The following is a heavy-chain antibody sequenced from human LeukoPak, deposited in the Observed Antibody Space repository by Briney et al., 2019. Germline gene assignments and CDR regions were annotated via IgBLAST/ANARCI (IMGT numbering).Heavy chain of an antibody. CDR2: ISSNGHST. CDR1: GFTFSTSA. V-gene: IGHV3-64D*09. D-gene: IGHD3-10*01. Sequence: TGGSLRLSCSASGFTFSTSAMHWVRQAPGKGLECVSGISSNGHSTYYADSVKGRFTISRDNSKNTLHLQMSSLRAEDTAVYYCVGVRWFGGSNWFDPWGQGTLVIVSS. J-gene: IGHJ5*02. CDR3: VGVRWFGGSNWFDP.